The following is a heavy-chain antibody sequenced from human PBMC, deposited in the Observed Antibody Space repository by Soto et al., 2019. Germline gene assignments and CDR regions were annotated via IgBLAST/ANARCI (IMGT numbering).Heavy chain of an antibody. J-gene: IGHJ4*02. CDR2: ISYDGSNK. Sequence: VGSLRLSCAVSGLTFSSYGMHWVRQAPGKGLEWVAVISYDGSNKYYADSVKGRFTISRDNSKNTLYLQMNSLRAEDTAVYYCARGALNPFDYWGQGTLVTVSS. V-gene: IGHV3-30*03. CDR3: ARGALNPFDY. D-gene: IGHD3-16*01. CDR1: GLTFSSYG.